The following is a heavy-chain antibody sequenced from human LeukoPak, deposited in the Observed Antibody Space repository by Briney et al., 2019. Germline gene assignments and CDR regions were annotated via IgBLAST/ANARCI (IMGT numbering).Heavy chain of an antibody. J-gene: IGHJ5*01. CDR1: GFTFSDYY. CDR2: ISYNGRTI. V-gene: IGHV3-11*01. CDR3: ARAAGWLDP. Sequence: PGGSLRLSCAASGFTFSDYYMSWIRQAPGKGLEWISYISYNGRTIHYADSVKGRFIISRDNTKKLLYLQMNSLRVEDTAVYYCARAAGWLDPWGRGTLVTVPS. D-gene: IGHD6-13*01.